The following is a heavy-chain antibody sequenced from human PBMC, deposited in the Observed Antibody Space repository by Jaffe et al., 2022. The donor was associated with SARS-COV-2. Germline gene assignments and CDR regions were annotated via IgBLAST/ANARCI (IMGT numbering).Heavy chain of an antibody. CDR3: ARESQYCSTSICSPDN. V-gene: IGHV3-33*01. J-gene: IGHJ4*02. CDR2: TWSDGTEK. D-gene: IGHD2-2*01. CDR1: GFSFSSYG. Sequence: QVQLVESGGGMVQPGRSLRLSCAASGFSFSSYGMHWVRQAPGKGLEWVAATWSDGTEKYSADSVRGRFSISRDNSENMVYLQMNSLRAGDTAVYFCARESQYCSTSICSPDNWGQGTLVTVSS.